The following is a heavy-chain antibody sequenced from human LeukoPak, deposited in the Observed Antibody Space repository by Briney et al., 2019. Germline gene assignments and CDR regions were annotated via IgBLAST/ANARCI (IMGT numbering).Heavy chain of an antibody. CDR3: AKPYYDFWSGYYTPDY. Sequence: GGSLRLSCAASGFTFRSYAMSWVRQAPGKGLEWVSAISGSGNSTYYADSVKGRFTISRDNSKNTLYLQMSSLRAEDTAVYYCAKPYYDFWSGYYTPDYWGQGTLVTVSS. CDR1: GFTFRSYA. CDR2: ISGSGNST. D-gene: IGHD3-3*01. V-gene: IGHV3-23*01. J-gene: IGHJ4*02.